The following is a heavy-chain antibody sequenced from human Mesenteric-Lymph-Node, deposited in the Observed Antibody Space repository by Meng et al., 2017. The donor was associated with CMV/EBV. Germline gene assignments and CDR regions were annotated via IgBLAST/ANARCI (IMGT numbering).Heavy chain of an antibody. CDR1: GGSIRSGDHY. J-gene: IGHJ4*02. Sequence: SETLSLTCTVSGGSIRSGDHYWSWIRQPPGEGLEWIGYIFYSGSTYYNESLESRLAISLDTSKNQFSLKLSSVTAADTAVYYCARIYCSSTSCYQPQFDYWGQGTLVTVSS. D-gene: IGHD2-2*01. V-gene: IGHV4-30-4*02. CDR2: IFYSGST. CDR3: ARIYCSSTSCYQPQFDY.